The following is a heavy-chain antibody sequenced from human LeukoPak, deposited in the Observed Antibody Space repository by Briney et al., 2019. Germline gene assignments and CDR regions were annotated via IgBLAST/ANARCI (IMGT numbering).Heavy chain of an antibody. CDR2: THDSGNS. CDR3: ARDTDYTSGRSPVRY. D-gene: IGHD3-10*01. V-gene: IGHV4-59*13. Sequence: SETLSLTCTVSGGSITNNYWAWIRQPPGKGLEWIGYTHDSGNSNYNPSLRSRVTISIDTSKNQFSLKLTSVTAADTAVYYCARDTDYTSGRSPVRYWGQGTLVTVSS. J-gene: IGHJ4*02. CDR1: GGSITNNY.